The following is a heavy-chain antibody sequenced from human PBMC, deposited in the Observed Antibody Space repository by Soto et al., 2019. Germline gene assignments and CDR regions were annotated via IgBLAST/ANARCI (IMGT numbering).Heavy chain of an antibody. CDR2: ITYDGNER. CDR3: AEAYFRRGRSPMCGMDL. D-gene: IGHD3-10*01. J-gene: IGHJ6*02. Sequence: GGSLRLSCAGTGFAFSTYGMHWVRQAPGKGREWVAAITYDGNERYYADSLQGRFTISRDNSKNALYLQMNSLRVEDTVVYYGAEAYFRRGRSPMCGMDLWGQGTTVTVSS. V-gene: IGHV3-30*18. CDR1: GFAFSTYG.